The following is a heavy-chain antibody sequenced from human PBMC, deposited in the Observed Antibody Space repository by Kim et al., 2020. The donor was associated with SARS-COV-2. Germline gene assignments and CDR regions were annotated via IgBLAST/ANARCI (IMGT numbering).Heavy chain of an antibody. D-gene: IGHD2-2*01. V-gene: IGHV3-48*02. CDR1: GFTLSSYS. Sequence: GGSLRLSCAASGFTLSSYSMNWVRQAPGKGLEWVAYISGSSSTIYYADSVKGRFTISRDNAKNSLYLQMNNLRDEDTAVSFCASARRRLVVVPSGGNWF. CDR3: ASARRRLVVVPSGGNWF. J-gene: IGHJ5*01. CDR2: ISGSSSTI.